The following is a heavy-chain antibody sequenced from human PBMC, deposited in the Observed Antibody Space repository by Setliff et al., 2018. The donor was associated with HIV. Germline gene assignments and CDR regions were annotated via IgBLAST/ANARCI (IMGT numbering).Heavy chain of an antibody. CDR3: VRGVQSPPHYSYYYMDV. CDR2: IIPILGIP. J-gene: IGHJ6*03. D-gene: IGHD3-3*01. CDR1: GGAFISHT. Sequence: GASVKVSCKASGGAFISHTFTWVRQAPGQGLEWMGRIIPILGIPNYAQRFQGKVTITADKSTSTAYMELTSLRFDDTAMYYCVRGVQSPPHYSYYYMDVWGEGTMVTVSS. V-gene: IGHV1-69*02.